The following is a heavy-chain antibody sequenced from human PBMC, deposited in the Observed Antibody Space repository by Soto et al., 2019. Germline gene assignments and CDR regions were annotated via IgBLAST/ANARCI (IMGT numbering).Heavy chain of an antibody. D-gene: IGHD3-16*01. CDR3: ARRWGTTFDY. J-gene: IGHJ4*02. Sequence: PSETLSLTCTVSGGSISSYYWSWIRQPPGKGLEWIGYIYYSGSTNYNPSLKSRVTISVDTSKNQFSLELSSVTAADTAVYYCARRWGTTFDYWGQGTLVTVSS. CDR1: GGSISSYY. V-gene: IGHV4-59*08. CDR2: IYYSGST.